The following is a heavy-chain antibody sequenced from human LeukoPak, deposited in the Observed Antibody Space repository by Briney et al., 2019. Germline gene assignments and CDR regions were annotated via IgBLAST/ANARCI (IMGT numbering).Heavy chain of an antibody. D-gene: IGHD5-18*01. J-gene: IGHJ4*02. CDR1: GFTFSSYA. V-gene: IGHV3-23*01. CDR2: ISGSGGST. Sequence: GGSLRLSCAASGFTFSSYAMSWVRQAPGKGLEWVSAISGSGGSTYYADSVRGRFTISRDNSKNTLYLQMNSLRAEDTAVYYCAKDSIPLQLWFMVDYWGQGTLVTVSS. CDR3: AKDSIPLQLWFMVDY.